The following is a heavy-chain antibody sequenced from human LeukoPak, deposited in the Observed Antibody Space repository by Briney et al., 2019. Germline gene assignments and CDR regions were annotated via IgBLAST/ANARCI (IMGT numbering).Heavy chain of an antibody. V-gene: IGHV1-8*01. J-gene: IGHJ4*02. CDR1: GYTFTSYD. CDR2: MNPNSGNT. Sequence: ASVKVSCKASGYTFTSYDINWARQATGQGLEWMGWMNPNSGNTGYAQKFQGRVTMTRNTSISTAYMELSSLRSEDTAVYYCARGYGSGSYYNYPHDYWGQGTLVTVSS. CDR3: ARGYGSGSYYNYPHDY. D-gene: IGHD3-10*01.